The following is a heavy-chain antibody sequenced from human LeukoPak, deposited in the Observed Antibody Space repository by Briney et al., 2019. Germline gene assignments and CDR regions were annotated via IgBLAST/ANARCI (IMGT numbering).Heavy chain of an antibody. Sequence: PSVTLSLTCAVSGYSISSGYYWGWIRQPPGKGLEWIGSIYHSGSTYYNPSLKSRVTISVDTSKNQFSLKLSSVTAADTAVYYCASSYYYDSSGYYWGQGTLVTVSS. CDR3: ASSYYYDSSGYY. D-gene: IGHD3-22*01. J-gene: IGHJ4*02. V-gene: IGHV4-38-2*01. CDR2: IYHSGST. CDR1: GYSISSGYY.